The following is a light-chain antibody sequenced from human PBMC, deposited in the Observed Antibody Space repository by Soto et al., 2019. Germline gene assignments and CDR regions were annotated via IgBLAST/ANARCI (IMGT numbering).Light chain of an antibody. CDR3: SSSAGSNNFSV. Sequence: QSALTQPPSASGSPGQSVTISCTGTSSDVGGYNYVSWYQQHPGKAPKLMIYEVFNRPSGVPDRFAGPKSGNTSSLTVSGVQAAYEADYSCSSSAGSNNFSVFGTGTKVTVL. CDR2: EVF. J-gene: IGLJ1*01. CDR1: SSDVGGYNY. V-gene: IGLV2-8*01.